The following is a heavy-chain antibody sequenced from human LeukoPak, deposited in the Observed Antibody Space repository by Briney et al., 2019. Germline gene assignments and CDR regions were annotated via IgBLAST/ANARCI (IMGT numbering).Heavy chain of an antibody. CDR3: ARRGSYYYDSSGKFDY. CDR2: INHSGST. CDR1: GGSFSGYY. Sequence: SETLSLTCAVYGGSFSGYYWSWIRQPPGKGLEWIGEINHSGSTNYNPSLKSRVTISVDTSKNQFSLKLSSVTAADTAVYYCARRGSYYYDSSGKFDYWGQGTLVTVSS. J-gene: IGHJ4*02. V-gene: IGHV4-34*01. D-gene: IGHD3-22*01.